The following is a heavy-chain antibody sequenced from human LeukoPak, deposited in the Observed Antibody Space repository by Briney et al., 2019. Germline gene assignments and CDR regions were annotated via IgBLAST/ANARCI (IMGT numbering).Heavy chain of an antibody. CDR3: AELGITMIGGV. D-gene: IGHD3-10*02. J-gene: IGHJ6*04. Sequence: PGRSLRLSCAASGFSFSSYVMDWVRQAPGKGLERVAAISYDGSDKYDADSVKGRFTISRDNSKNTLYLQMNSLRAEDTAVYYCAELGITMIGGVWGKGTTVTISS. V-gene: IGHV3-30*04. CDR2: ISYDGSDK. CDR1: GFSFSSYV.